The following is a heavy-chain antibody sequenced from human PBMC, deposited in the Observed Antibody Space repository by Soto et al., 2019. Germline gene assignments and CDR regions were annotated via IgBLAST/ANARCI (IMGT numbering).Heavy chain of an antibody. J-gene: IGHJ3*02. V-gene: IGHV3-9*01. CDR1: GFTFNAHA. Sequence: EVQLVESGGGLVQPGRSLRLSCAASGFTFNAHAMHWVRQVPGEALEWVSGIGWNGNNIGYADSVKGRFTISRDNAKNSLYLQMNSLRVEDTALYYCTKTNAFEIWGHGTMVTVSS. CDR2: IGWNGNNI. CDR3: TKTNAFEI.